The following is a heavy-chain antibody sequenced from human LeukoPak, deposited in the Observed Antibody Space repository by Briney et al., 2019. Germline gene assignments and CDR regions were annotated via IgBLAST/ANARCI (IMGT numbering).Heavy chain of an antibody. J-gene: IGHJ5*02. Sequence: GGSLRLSCAASGFTFSSYGMHWVRQAPGKGLEWVAVIWYDGSNKYYADSVKGRFTISRDNSKNTLYLQMNSLRAEDTAVYYCARFGSGGPRYFDWLLFDWFDPWGQGTLVNVSS. CDR3: ARFGSGGPRYFDWLLFDWFDP. CDR2: IWYDGSNK. D-gene: IGHD3-9*01. CDR1: GFTFSSYG. V-gene: IGHV3-33*01.